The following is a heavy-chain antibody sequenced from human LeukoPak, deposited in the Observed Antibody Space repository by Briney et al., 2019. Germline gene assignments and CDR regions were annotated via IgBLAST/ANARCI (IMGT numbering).Heavy chain of an antibody. CDR2: IYYSGST. Sequence: SETLSLTCTVSGGSISSSSYYWGWIRQPPGKGLEWIASIYYSGSTYYNPSLKSRVTISVDTSKNQFSLKLSSVTAADTAVYYCARESITMIVVVRHDAFDIWGQGTMVTVSS. CDR3: ARESITMIVVVRHDAFDI. CDR1: GGSISSSSYY. J-gene: IGHJ3*02. D-gene: IGHD3-22*01. V-gene: IGHV4-39*02.